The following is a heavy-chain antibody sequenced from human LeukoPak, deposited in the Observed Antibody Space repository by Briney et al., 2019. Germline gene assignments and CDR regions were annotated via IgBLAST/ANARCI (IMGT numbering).Heavy chain of an antibody. J-gene: IGHJ4*02. CDR2: ISYDGSNK. V-gene: IGHV3-30*18. Sequence: GRSLRLSCAASGFTFSSYGMHWVRQAPGKGLEWVAVISYDGSNKYYANSVKGRFTISRDNSKNTLYLQMNSLRAEDTAVYYCAKVGSGSYYFFFDYWGQGTLVTVSS. D-gene: IGHD3-10*01. CDR3: AKVGSGSYYFFFDY. CDR1: GFTFSSYG.